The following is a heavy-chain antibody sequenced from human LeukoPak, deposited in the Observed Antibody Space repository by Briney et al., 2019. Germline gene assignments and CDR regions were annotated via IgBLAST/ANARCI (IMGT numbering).Heavy chain of an antibody. CDR3: AKGGGYEAQYYYYYLGV. J-gene: IGHJ6*03. CDR2: IRYDGNNK. CDR1: GFTFSDYS. D-gene: IGHD5-12*01. V-gene: IGHV3-30*02. Sequence: GGSLRLSCAASGFTFSDYSMHWVRQAPGKGLNWVAFIRYDGNNKYYADSVKGRFTISRDNSKNTLYLQMKSLRAEDTAVYYCAKGGGYEAQYYYYYLGVWGKGTTVTISS.